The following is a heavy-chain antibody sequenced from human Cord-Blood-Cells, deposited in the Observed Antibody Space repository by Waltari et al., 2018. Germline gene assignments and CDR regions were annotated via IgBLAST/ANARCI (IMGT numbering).Heavy chain of an antibody. V-gene: IGHV1-69*09. CDR1: GGTFSSYA. Sequence: QVQLVQSGAEVKTPGSSVKVSCKASGGTFSSYAISWVRQAPGQGLEWMGRIIPILGIANYAQKFQGRVTITADKSTSTAYMELSSLRSEDTAVYYCARGRGATTYAFDIWGQGTMVTVSS. D-gene: IGHD1-26*01. J-gene: IGHJ3*02. CDR2: IIPILGIA. CDR3: ARGRGATTYAFDI.